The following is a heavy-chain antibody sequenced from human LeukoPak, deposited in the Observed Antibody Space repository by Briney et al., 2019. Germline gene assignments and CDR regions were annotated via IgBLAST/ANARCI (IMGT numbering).Heavy chain of an antibody. D-gene: IGHD3-9*01. CDR3: ARSPGYYDILTGYYANYFNY. V-gene: IGHV4-31*03. Sequence: SETLSLTCTVSGGSISSGGYYWSWIRQHPVKGLEWIGYIYYSGSTYYNPSLKSRVTISVDTSKNQFSLKLSSVTAADTAVYYCARSPGYYDILTGYYANYFNYWGQGTLVTVSS. J-gene: IGHJ4*02. CDR1: GGSISSGGYY. CDR2: IYYSGST.